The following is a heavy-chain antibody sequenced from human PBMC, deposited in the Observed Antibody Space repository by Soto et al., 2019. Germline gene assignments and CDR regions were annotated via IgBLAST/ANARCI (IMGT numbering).Heavy chain of an antibody. CDR2: ISYDGSNK. J-gene: IGHJ4*02. CDR3: DGRDGYNSEVPFDY. D-gene: IGHD5-12*01. CDR1: GFTFSSYA. V-gene: IGHV3-30-3*01. Sequence: GGSLRLSCASSGFTFSSYAMHWVRQAPGKGLEWVAVISYDGSNKYYADSVKGRFTISRDNSKNTLYLQMNSLRAEDTAVYYCDGRDGYNSEVPFDYWGQGTLVTVSS.